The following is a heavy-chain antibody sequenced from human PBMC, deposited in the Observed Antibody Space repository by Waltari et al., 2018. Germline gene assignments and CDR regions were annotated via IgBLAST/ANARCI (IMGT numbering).Heavy chain of an antibody. CDR3: ARDVMIVVGEYYFDY. D-gene: IGHD3-22*01. J-gene: IGHJ4*02. CDR2: ISSSSSTI. CDR1: GFTFSSYS. V-gene: IGHV3-48*04. Sequence: EVQLVESGGGLVPPGGSLRLSCAASGFTFSSYSMTWVRQAPGKGLEWVSYISSSSSTIYYADSVKGRFTISRDNAKNSLYLQMNSLRAEDTAVYYCARDVMIVVGEYYFDYWGQGTLVTVSS.